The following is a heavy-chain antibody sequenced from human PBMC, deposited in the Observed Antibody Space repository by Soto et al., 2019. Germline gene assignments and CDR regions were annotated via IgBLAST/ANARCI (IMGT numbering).Heavy chain of an antibody. D-gene: IGHD4-17*01. Sequence: EVQLLESGGGLVQPGGSLRLSCAASGFTFTSYAMSWVRQAAGKGLQWVSVMSGSGDITYYAGSVKGRFTISRDNSKNTMYLQMNSLRAEHTALYYCAIHKLYGPIKAFDSWGQGTLVTVSS. CDR2: MSGSGDIT. J-gene: IGHJ4*03. CDR3: AIHKLYGPIKAFDS. CDR1: GFTFTSYA. V-gene: IGHV3-23*01.